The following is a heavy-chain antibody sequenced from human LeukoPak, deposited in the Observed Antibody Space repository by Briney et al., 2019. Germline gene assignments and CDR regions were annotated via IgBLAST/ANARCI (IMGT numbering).Heavy chain of an antibody. CDR3: TIGLKYEDYVWDGY. D-gene: IGHD3-16*01. CDR2: IKRNADGGTT. Sequence: GGSLRLSCAASGFIFNEAWMNWVRQAPAKGLEWVGRIKRNADGGTTDYAAPVKGRFTVSRDDSKNTLYLQMDSLKTEDTAVYYCTIGLKYEDYVWDGYWGQGTLVTVSS. V-gene: IGHV3-15*07. J-gene: IGHJ4*02. CDR1: GFIFNEAW.